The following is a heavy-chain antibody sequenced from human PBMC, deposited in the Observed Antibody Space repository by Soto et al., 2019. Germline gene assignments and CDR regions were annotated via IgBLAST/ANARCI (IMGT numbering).Heavy chain of an antibody. CDR3: ARVPHSSSWHALDY. D-gene: IGHD6-13*01. CDR2: ITSGSNYM. V-gene: IGHV3-21*01. CDR1: GFTFSTYT. Sequence: PGGSLRLSCVASGFTFSTYTMNWVRQAPGKGLEWVSFITSGSNYMSYGDSMKGRFTISRDDAKNSLYLQMNSLRAEDTAVYYCARVPHSSSWHALDYWGQGTMVTVSS. J-gene: IGHJ4*02.